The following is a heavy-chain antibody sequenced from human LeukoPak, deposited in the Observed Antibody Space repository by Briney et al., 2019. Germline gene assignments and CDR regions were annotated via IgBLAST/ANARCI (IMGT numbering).Heavy chain of an antibody. J-gene: IGHJ6*03. V-gene: IGHV3-48*03. CDR2: ISSSGSTI. CDR3: ARGGAYYYYMDV. CDR1: GFTFSSYE. D-gene: IGHD3-16*01. Sequence: PGGSLRLSCAASGFTFSSYEMNWVRQAPGKGLEWVSYISSSGSTIYYADSVKGRFTISRDNVKNSLYLQMNSLRAEDTAVYYCARGGAYYYYMDVWGKGTTVTTSS.